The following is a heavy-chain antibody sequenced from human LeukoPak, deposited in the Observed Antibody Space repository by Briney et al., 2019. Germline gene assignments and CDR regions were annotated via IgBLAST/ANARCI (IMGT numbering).Heavy chain of an antibody. V-gene: IGHV4-39*07. CDR3: ARVTTQGVPSP. Sequence: SETLSLTCTVSGGSISSISYYWGWIRQPPGKGLGWIGSIYYSGSTYYNPSLKTRVNISVDTSKNQFSLKLTSVTAADAAVSSCARVTTQGVPSPWGTGILVTVSS. CDR1: GGSISSISYY. CDR2: IYYSGST. D-gene: IGHD4-11*01. J-gene: IGHJ5*02.